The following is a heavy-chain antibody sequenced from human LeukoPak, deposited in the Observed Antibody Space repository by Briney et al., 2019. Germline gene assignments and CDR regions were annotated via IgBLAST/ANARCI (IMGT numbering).Heavy chain of an antibody. J-gene: IGHJ6*02. Sequence: GGSLRLSCAASGFTFSSYAMHWVRQAPGKGLEWVAVISYDGSNKYYADSVKGRFTISRDNSKNTLCLQMNSLRAEDTAVYYCARVDTAMVTSPIYYYGMDVWSQGTTVTVSS. V-gene: IGHV3-30-3*01. CDR3: ARVDTAMVTSPIYYYGMDV. D-gene: IGHD5-18*01. CDR2: ISYDGSNK. CDR1: GFTFSSYA.